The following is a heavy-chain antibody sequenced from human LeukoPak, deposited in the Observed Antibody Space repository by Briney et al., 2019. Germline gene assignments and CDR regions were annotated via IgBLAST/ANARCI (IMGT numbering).Heavy chain of an antibody. Sequence: SQTLSLTCAISGDSVSSSNDAWNWIRQSPSRGLEWLRRTYYRSSDNALSVKSRMTINADTSKNQVSLQLSSVTPGDTAVYYCARGRNNAFDIWGQGTMVTVSS. V-gene: IGHV6-1*01. CDR2: TYYRSS. J-gene: IGHJ3*02. CDR3: ARGRNNAFDI. D-gene: IGHD1/OR15-1a*01. CDR1: GDSVSSSNDA.